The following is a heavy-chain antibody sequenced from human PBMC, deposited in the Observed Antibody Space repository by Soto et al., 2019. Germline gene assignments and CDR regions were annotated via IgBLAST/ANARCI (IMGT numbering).Heavy chain of an antibody. J-gene: IGHJ6*02. V-gene: IGHV1-18*01. D-gene: IGHD6-13*01. CDR2: ISAYNGNT. CDR1: GYTFTSYG. Sequence: ASVKVSCKASGYTFTSYGISWVRQAPGQGLEWMGWISAYNGNTNYAQKLQGRVTMTTDTSTSTAYMELRSLRSDDTAVYYCARRSTCIAAAGPLEYYYYGMDVWGQGTTVTVSS. CDR3: ARRSTCIAAAGPLEYYYYGMDV.